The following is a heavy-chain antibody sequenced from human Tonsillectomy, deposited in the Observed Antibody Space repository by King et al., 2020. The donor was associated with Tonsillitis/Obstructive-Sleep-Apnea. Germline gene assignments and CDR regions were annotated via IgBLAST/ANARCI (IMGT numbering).Heavy chain of an antibody. Sequence: VQLVESGGDVVQPGRSLRLSCAVSGFTFSSYGMHWVRQAPGKGLEWVAIISSDGGSKDYVDSVKGRFTISRDNSNNTLYLQMNSLRAEDTALYYCAKDSLGPGGRVVPAAINYWGQGTLVTVSS. V-gene: IGHV3-30*18. CDR3: AKDSLGPGGRVVPAAINY. J-gene: IGHJ4*02. CDR1: GFTFSSYG. D-gene: IGHD2-2*02. CDR2: ISSDGGSK.